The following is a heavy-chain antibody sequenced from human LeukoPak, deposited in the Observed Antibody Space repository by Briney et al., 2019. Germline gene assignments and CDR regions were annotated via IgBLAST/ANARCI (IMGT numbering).Heavy chain of an antibody. CDR1: GGSISSYY. Sequence: KPSETLSLTCTVSGGSISSYYWSWIRQAPGKGLEWIANIDCSGNTIYNPALKSRVTMSVDTSKNQFSLNLTSVTAADTAVYYCAREGKLTGYFGGLGFNYWGQGILVTVSS. D-gene: IGHD6-19*01. CDR2: IDCSGNT. J-gene: IGHJ4*02. V-gene: IGHV4-59*01. CDR3: AREGKLTGYFGGLGFNY.